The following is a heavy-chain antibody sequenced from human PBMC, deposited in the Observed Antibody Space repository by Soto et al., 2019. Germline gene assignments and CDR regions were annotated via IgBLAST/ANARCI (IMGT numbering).Heavy chain of an antibody. D-gene: IGHD3-3*01. Sequence: QVQLVQSGAEVKKPGASVKVSCKASGYTFTSYGISWVRQAPGQGLEWMGWISAYNGNTNYAQKLQGRVTMTTDTSTSTAYMELRSLRSDDTAVYYCARGQEDYDFWSGYPSTGYMDVWGKGTTVTVSS. J-gene: IGHJ6*03. CDR1: GYTFTSYG. V-gene: IGHV1-18*01. CDR2: ISAYNGNT. CDR3: ARGQEDYDFWSGYPSTGYMDV.